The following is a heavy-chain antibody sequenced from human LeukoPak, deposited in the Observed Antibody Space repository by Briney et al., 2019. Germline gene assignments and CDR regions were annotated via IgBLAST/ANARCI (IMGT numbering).Heavy chain of an antibody. CDR3: ARVLGYCSSTSCYSGSSGWTPDY. J-gene: IGHJ4*02. V-gene: IGHV1-69*01. D-gene: IGHD2-2*01. Sequence: GSSVKVSCKASGGTFSSYAISWVRQAPGQGLEWMGGIIPIFGTANYAQKFQGRVTITADESTSTAYMELSSLRSEDTAVYYCARVLGYCSSTSCYSGSSGWTPDYWGQGTLVTVSS. CDR2: IIPIFGTA. CDR1: GGTFSSYA.